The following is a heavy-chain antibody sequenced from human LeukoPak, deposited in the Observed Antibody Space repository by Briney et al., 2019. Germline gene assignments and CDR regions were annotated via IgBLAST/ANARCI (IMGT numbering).Heavy chain of an antibody. CDR2: IWYDGSNK. J-gene: IGHJ6*02. Sequence: GGSLRLSCAASGFTFSSYGMHWVRQAPGKGLEWVAVIWYDGSNKYYADSVKGRFTISRDNSKNTLYLQMNSLRAEDTAVYYGTRGPPAAGTYEGYYYGMDVWGQGTTVTVSS. V-gene: IGHV3-33*08. CDR1: GFTFSSYG. CDR3: TRGPPAAGTYEGYYYGMDV. D-gene: IGHD6-13*01.